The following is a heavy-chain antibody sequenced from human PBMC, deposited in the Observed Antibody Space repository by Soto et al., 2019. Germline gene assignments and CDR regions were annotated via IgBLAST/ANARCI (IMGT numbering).Heavy chain of an antibody. CDR1: GFDFASHW. D-gene: IGHD6-13*01. Sequence: PGESLKISCAGSGFDFASHWIAWVRQMPGKGLEWMGVIYPGDSDTRYSPSFHGKVTISADRSINTAYLQWSSLEASDTAFYFCARSPRSSPYFDYWGQGALVTVSS. V-gene: IGHV5-51*01. J-gene: IGHJ4*02. CDR3: ARSPRSSPYFDY. CDR2: IYPGDSDT.